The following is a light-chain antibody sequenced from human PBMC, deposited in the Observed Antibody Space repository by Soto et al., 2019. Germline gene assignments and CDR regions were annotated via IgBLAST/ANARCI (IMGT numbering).Light chain of an antibody. CDR1: NSDVGYYNL. J-gene: IGLJ3*02. CDR3: CSYAGSSTLV. CDR2: EAT. Sequence: QSVLTQPATVSGSPGQSITISCTGTNSDVGYYNLVSWYQQYPGKAPKLLIYEATRRPLGASHRFSGSKSGNTASLTISGLQADDEAHYYCCSYAGSSTLVFGGGTKLTVL. V-gene: IGLV2-23*01.